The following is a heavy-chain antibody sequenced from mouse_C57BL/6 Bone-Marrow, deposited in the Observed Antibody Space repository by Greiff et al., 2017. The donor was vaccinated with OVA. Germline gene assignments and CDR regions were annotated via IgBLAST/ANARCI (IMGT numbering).Heavy chain of an antibody. D-gene: IGHD4-1*01. CDR2: IWGVGST. V-gene: IGHV2-6*01. J-gene: IGHJ1*03. Sequence: VKLVESGPGLVAPSQSLSITCTVSGFSLTSYGVDWVRQSPGKGLEWLGVIWGVGSTNYNSALKSRLSISKDNSKSQVFLKMNSLQTDDTAMYYCASDLGTGYFDVWGTGTTVTVSS. CDR3: ASDLGTGYFDV. CDR1: GFSLTSYG.